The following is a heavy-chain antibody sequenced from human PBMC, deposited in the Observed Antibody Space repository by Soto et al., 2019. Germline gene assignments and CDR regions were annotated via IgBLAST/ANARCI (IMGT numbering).Heavy chain of an antibody. CDR2: ISYDASNK. CDR3: AKGDCGGDCYSFDAFDI. Sequence: QVQLVESGGGVVQPGRSLRLSCAASGFTFSSYGMHWVRQAPGKGLEWVAFISYDASNKYYADSVNGRFTISRHNSKNALYLQMISLRAEYTSVYYCAKGDCGGDCYSFDAFDIWGQGTMVTVSS. J-gene: IGHJ3*02. V-gene: IGHV3-30*18. CDR1: GFTFSSYG. D-gene: IGHD2-21*02.